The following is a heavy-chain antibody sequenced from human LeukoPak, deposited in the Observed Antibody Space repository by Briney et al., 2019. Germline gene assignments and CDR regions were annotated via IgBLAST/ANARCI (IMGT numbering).Heavy chain of an antibody. J-gene: IGHJ5*02. CDR1: GGTFSSYA. V-gene: IGHV1-69*01. CDR3: ARDRAHDYDDRNWFDP. D-gene: IGHD4-17*01. Sequence: ASVKVSCKASGGTFSSYAISWVRQAPGQGLEWMGGIIPIFGTANYAQKFQGRVTITADESTSTAYMELRSLRSDDTAVYYCARDRAHDYDDRNWFDPWGQGTLVTVSS. CDR2: IIPIFGTA.